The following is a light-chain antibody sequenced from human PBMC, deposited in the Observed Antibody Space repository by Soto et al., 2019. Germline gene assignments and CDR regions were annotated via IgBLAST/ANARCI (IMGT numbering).Light chain of an antibody. V-gene: IGKV1-33*01. J-gene: IGKJ4*01. CDR1: QDISNY. Sequence: DIQMTQSPSSLSASVGDRVSITGQASQDISNYLNWYQQKPGKAPKLLIYDASNLKIGVPSRFSGSGSGTDFTFTISSLQPEDIATYYCQQYDNLPSFGGGTKVDNK. CDR3: QQYDNLPS. CDR2: DAS.